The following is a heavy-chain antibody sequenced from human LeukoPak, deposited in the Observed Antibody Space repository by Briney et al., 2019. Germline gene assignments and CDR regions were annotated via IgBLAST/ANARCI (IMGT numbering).Heavy chain of an antibody. CDR1: GFTFSSYG. J-gene: IGHJ4*02. V-gene: IGHV3-33*01. Sequence: GGSLRLSCAASGFTFSSYGMHWIRQAPGKGLEWVAVIWYDGSNKYYADSVKGRFTISRDNSKNTLYLQMNSLRAEDTAVYYCARDNDSSGCSTGPVDYWGQGTLVTVSS. D-gene: IGHD3-22*01. CDR3: ARDNDSSGCSTGPVDY. CDR2: IWYDGSNK.